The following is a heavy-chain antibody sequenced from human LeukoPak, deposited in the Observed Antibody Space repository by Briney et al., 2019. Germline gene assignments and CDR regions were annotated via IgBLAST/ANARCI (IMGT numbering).Heavy chain of an antibody. V-gene: IGHV3-23*01. CDR3: AKGPNTIFGVVGDY. J-gene: IGHJ4*02. Sequence: GGSLRLSCAASGFSFSDFYLTWIRQAPGKGLEWVSAISGSGGSTYYADSVKGRFTISRDNSKNTLYLQMNSLRAEDTAVYYWAKGPNTIFGVVGDYWGQGTLVTVSS. CDR1: GFSFSDFY. CDR2: ISGSGGST. D-gene: IGHD3-3*01.